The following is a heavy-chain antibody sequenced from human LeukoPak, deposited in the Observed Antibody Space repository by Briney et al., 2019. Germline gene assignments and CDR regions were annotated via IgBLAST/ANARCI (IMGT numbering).Heavy chain of an antibody. D-gene: IGHD3-10*02. V-gene: IGHV3-21*05. CDR2: ISSSSSLI. CDR3: AELGITMIGGV. J-gene: IGHJ6*04. Sequence: GGSLRLSCAASGFTFVSYNMNWVRQAPGKGLEWVSYISSSSSLIYYAGSVKGRFTISRDNAKNSLYLQMNSLRAEDTAVYYCAELGITMIGGVWGKGTTVTISS. CDR1: GFTFVSYN.